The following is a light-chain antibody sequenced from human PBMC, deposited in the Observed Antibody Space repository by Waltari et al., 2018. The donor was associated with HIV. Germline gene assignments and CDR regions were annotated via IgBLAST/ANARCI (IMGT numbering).Light chain of an antibody. CDR1: NSDIGGYDS. CDR3: SSYSATNTVV. V-gene: IGLV2-18*02. Sequence: QSALTQPPSASGSPGPSVTISCAVTNSDIGGYDSVSWYQQPPGTAPKLLIYEVTTRPSWVPGRFSASKSGSTASLTISGLQAGDEGDYYCSSYSATNTVVFGGGTKLTVL. CDR2: EVT. J-gene: IGLJ2*01.